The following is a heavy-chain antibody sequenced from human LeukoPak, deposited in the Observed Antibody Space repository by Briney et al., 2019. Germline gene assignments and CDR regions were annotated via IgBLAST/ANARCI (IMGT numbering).Heavy chain of an antibody. Sequence: GESLKISCQGSGSTFTSYWIGWVRQLPGKGLEWMGIIYPGDSDTRYSPSFQGQVTISADKSSSTAYLQWSSLKASDTAMYYCARHEPSGPIDYWGQGTLVTVSS. CDR3: ARHEPSGPIDY. J-gene: IGHJ4*02. CDR2: IYPGDSDT. D-gene: IGHD3-10*01. CDR1: GSTFTSYW. V-gene: IGHV5-51*01.